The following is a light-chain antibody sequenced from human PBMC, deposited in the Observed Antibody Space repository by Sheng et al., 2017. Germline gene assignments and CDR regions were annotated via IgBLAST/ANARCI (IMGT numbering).Light chain of an antibody. J-gene: IGKJ2*01. CDR2: RVS. CDR3: QQYHSYLYT. CDR1: ESISNW. V-gene: IGKV1-5*03. Sequence: DIQMTQSPSTLSASVGDRVTITCRASESISNWLAWYQQKPGKAPKLLIYRVSNLESGVPSRFSGSGYGTEFTLTIASLQSDDFASYYCQQYHSYLYTFGQGTKLEIK.